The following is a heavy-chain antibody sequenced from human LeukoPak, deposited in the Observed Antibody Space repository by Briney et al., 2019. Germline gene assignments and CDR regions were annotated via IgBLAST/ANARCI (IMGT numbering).Heavy chain of an antibody. CDR1: GYTFTGYY. CDR3: ACNDILTLGDYYYYCMDV. J-gene: IGHJ6*03. V-gene: IGHV1-2*02. D-gene: IGHD3-9*01. Sequence: ASVKVSCKASGYTFTGYYMHWVRQAPGQGLEWMGWINPNSGGTNYAQKFQGRVTMTRDTSISTAYMELSRLRSDDTAVYYCACNDILTLGDYYYYCMDVWGKGTTVTVSS. CDR2: INPNSGGT.